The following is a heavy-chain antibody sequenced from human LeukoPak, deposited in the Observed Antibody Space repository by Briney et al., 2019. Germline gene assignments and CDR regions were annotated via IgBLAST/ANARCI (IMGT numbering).Heavy chain of an antibody. Sequence: SQTLSLTCAIFGDSVSSNSAAWHWIRQSPSRGLEWLGRAFYRSQWHTEYAPSVKSRITIKADTAKNQFSLQMNSVTPEDTAVYYCTRVRYSNSFYFYHMDVWGQGTMVTVSS. V-gene: IGHV6-1*01. D-gene: IGHD6-6*01. CDR2: AFYRSQWHT. J-gene: IGHJ6*03. CDR3: TRVRYSNSFYFYHMDV. CDR1: GDSVSSNSAA.